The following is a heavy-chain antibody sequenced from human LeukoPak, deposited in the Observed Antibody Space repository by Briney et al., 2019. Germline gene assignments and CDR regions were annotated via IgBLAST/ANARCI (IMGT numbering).Heavy chain of an antibody. CDR1: GGTFSSYT. CDR3: ATDPPSH. J-gene: IGHJ4*02. V-gene: IGHV1-69*04. Sequence: VASVKVSCKASGGTFSSYTISWVRQAPGQGLEWMGRIIPILGIANYAQKFQGRVTMTEDTSTDTAYMELSSLKSEDTAVYYCATDPPSHWGQGTLVTVSS. CDR2: IIPILGIA.